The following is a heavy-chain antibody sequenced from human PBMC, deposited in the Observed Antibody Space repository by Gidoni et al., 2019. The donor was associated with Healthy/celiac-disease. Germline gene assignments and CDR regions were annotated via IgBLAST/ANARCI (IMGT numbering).Heavy chain of an antibody. CDR3: ARDRGLVLANSAAFDI. D-gene: IGHD3-10*01. V-gene: IGHV1-3*01. Sequence: QVQLVQSGAEVKKPGASVKVSCKASGYTFTSYAMHWVRQAPGQRLEWMGWINAGNGNTKYSQKFQGRVTITRDTSASTAYMELSSLRSEDTAVYYCARDRGLVLANSAAFDIWGQGTMVTVSS. CDR1: GYTFTSYA. J-gene: IGHJ3*02. CDR2: INAGNGNT.